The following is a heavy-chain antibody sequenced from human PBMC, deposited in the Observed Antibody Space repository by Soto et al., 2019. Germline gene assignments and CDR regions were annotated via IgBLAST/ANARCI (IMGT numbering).Heavy chain of an antibody. Sequence: ASVKVSCKVSGYTLTELSMHWVRQAPGKGLEWMGGFDPEDGETIYAQKFQGRVTMTEDTSTDTAYTELSSLRSEDTAVYYCATDPHGDYYFDYWGQGTLVTVSS. CDR3: ATDPHGDYYFDY. V-gene: IGHV1-24*01. D-gene: IGHD4-17*01. CDR2: FDPEDGET. J-gene: IGHJ4*02. CDR1: GYTLTELS.